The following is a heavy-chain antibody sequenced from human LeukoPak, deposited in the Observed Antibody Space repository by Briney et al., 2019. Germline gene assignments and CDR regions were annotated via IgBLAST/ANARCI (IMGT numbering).Heavy chain of an antibody. Sequence: ASVKVSCKASGNTFTSSYLHWVRQAPGQGLEWMGIINPSGHSTSYAQKFQGRVTMTRDTSTSTVYMELSSLRSEDAAVYYCARNQGPPRGAFDIGGKGKMVTVSS. CDR1: GNTFTSSY. J-gene: IGHJ3*02. V-gene: IGHV1-46*03. CDR3: ARNQGPPRGAFDI. CDR2: INPSGHST. D-gene: IGHD1-14*01.